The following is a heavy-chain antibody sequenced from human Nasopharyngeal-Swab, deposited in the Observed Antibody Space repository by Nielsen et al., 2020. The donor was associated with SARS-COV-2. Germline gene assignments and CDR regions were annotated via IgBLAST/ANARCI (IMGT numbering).Heavy chain of an antibody. CDR2: IRSNGHSYAT. D-gene: IGHD2-15*01. CDR3: TRCGGSCYTGKDY. CDR1: GFIFSDSA. J-gene: IGHJ4*02. V-gene: IGHV3-73*01. Sequence: GESLKISCAASGFIFSDSAIHWVRQASGKGLEWVGRIRSNGHSYATAYAASVKGRFTISRDDSKNTAYLQMNSLITEDTAVYYCTRCGGSCYTGKDYWGQGTLVTVSS.